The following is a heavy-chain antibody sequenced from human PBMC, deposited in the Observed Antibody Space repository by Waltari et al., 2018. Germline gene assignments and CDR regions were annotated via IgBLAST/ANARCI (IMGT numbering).Heavy chain of an antibody. CDR3: PLYISGHPS. CDR2: SKRNPDSYTT. D-gene: IGHD3-22*01. CDR1: GFTLSGHD. J-gene: IGHJ4*02. Sequence: EVQLVESGGGLVQPGGSLRLSCAASGFTLSGHDMDWVRQAPGKGVEGLGGSKRNPDSYTTDYAASVKGRFTISRDNSKNSLYLQMNSLKTEDTALYYCPLYISGHPSWGQGSLVTVSS. V-gene: IGHV3-72*01.